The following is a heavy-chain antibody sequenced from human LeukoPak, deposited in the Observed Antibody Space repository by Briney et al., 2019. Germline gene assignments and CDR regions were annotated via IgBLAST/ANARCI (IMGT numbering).Heavy chain of an antibody. V-gene: IGHV4-59*01. D-gene: IGHD5-24*01. CDR1: GGSISSYY. J-gene: IGHJ4*01. Sequence: SETLSLTCTVSGGSISSYYWSWIRQPPGRGLEWIRYIYYSGSTNYNPSLKSRVTISVDTSKNQFSLKLSSVTAADTAVYYCARDRRDGYNYYFDYWGQGTLVTVSS. CDR2: IYYSGST. CDR3: ARDRRDGYNYYFDY.